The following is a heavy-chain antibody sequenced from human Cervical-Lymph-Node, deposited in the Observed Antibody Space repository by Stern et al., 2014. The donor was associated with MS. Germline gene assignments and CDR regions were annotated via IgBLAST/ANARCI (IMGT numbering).Heavy chain of an antibody. V-gene: IGHV4-39*02. CDR3: ARGVTAVTNYVPNWCFDL. CDR1: GGSITNRDY. J-gene: IGHJ2*01. Sequence: QVQLQESGPGLVKPSETLSLTCTVSGGSITNRDYWGWIRQSPGKGLEWIGSVYYSGITYYRPSLKSRATISIDTSRKQFFLRLTSVTATDTAVYFCARGVTAVTNYVPNWCFDLWGRGTLVTVSS. CDR2: VYYSGIT. D-gene: IGHD4-11*01.